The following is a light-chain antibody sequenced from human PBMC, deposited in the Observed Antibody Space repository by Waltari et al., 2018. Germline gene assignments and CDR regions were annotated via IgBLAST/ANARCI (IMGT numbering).Light chain of an antibody. V-gene: IGKV3-20*01. CDR3: QQYGSSPPT. Sequence: DIVLTQSPGTLSLSPGERATLSCRASQSFSSSYLAWYQQKPGQAPRLLIYGASSRATGIPDRFSGSGSGTDFTLTISRLEPEDFAVYYCQQYGSSPPTFGPGTKVDIK. CDR2: GAS. J-gene: IGKJ3*01. CDR1: QSFSSSY.